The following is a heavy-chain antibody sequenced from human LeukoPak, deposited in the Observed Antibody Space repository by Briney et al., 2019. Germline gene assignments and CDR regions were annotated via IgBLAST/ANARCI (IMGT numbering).Heavy chain of an antibody. CDR1: GFTFSSYS. V-gene: IGHV3-21*01. CDR3: AREDYKWNDVRWFDP. J-gene: IGHJ5*02. CDR2: ISSTSSYI. Sequence: GSLRLSCAASGFTFSSYSMSWVRQAPGKGLEWVSSISSTSSYIYYADSVKGRFTISRDNVKNSLYLQMNSLRAEDTAVYYCAREDYKWNDVRWFDPWGQGTLVTVSS. D-gene: IGHD1-20*01.